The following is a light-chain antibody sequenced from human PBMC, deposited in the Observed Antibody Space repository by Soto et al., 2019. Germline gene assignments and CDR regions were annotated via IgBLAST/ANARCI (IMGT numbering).Light chain of an antibody. CDR3: QQYGDWPGA. Sequence: EIVMTQSPPTLSVSPGERATLSCRASQSVGSKLAWYQQRPCQAPRLLIYDASNRATGIPARFSGGGSGTEFSLTSSSLQSEDFPVYSCQQYGDWPGAFGGGTKVEIK. V-gene: IGKV3D-15*01. CDR1: QSVGSK. J-gene: IGKJ4*01. CDR2: DAS.